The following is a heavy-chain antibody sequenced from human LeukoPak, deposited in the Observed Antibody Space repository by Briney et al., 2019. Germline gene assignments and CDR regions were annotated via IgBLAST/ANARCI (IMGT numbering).Heavy chain of an antibody. CDR1: GFTFSSYS. V-gene: IGHV3-21*01. CDR3: ARDMSRIAVAGIVP. Sequence: GGSLRLSCAASGFTFSSYSMNWVRQAPGKGLEWVSSISSSSSYIYYADSVKGRFTISRDNAKNSLYLQMNSLGAEDTAVYYCARDMSRIAVAGIVPWGQGTLVTVSS. J-gene: IGHJ5*02. CDR2: ISSSSSYI. D-gene: IGHD6-19*01.